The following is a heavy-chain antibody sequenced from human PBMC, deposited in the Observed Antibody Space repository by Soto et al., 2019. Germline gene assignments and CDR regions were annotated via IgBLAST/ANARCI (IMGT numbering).Heavy chain of an antibody. CDR1: GYTFSSYG. V-gene: IGHV1-18*01. D-gene: IGHD3-22*01. Sequence: QVQLVQSGGEVKKPGASVKVSCKASGYTFSSYGINWVRQAPGQGLEWLGWISPYDGNTKYAQILQGRVSMTTDTSRKTAYMEVWSLRSDDTAVYYCARGGYYDSSGSRNYHYYGMNVWGQGTTVTVSS. CDR2: ISPYDGNT. J-gene: IGHJ6*02. CDR3: ARGGYYDSSGSRNYHYYGMNV.